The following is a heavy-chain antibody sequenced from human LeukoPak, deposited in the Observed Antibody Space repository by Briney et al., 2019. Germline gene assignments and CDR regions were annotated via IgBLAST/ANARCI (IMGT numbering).Heavy chain of an antibody. D-gene: IGHD5-18*01. CDR1: RYTFTGYY. CDR3: ARDIVMVTYWFDP. CDR2: INPNNGGT. V-gene: IGHV1-2*02. J-gene: IGHJ5*02. Sequence: GASVTVPCKASRYTFTGYYMHWVRQAPGRGVEWMGWINPNNGGTNYAQKFQGRVTMTRDTSISTAYMELSRLRSDDTAVYYCARDIVMVTYWFDPWGQGTLVTVSS.